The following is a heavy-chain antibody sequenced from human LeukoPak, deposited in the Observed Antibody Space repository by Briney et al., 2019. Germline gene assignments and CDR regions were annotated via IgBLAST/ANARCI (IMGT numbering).Heavy chain of an antibody. V-gene: IGHV1-2*06. CDR1: GYTSTGYY. CDR3: ARGSSSWDNWFDP. J-gene: IGHJ5*02. D-gene: IGHD6-13*01. Sequence: ASVKVSCKASGYTSTGYYMHWVRQAPGQGLEWMGRINPNSGGTNYAQKFQGRVTMTRDTSISTAYMELSRLRSDDTAVYYCARGSSSWDNWFDPWGQGTLVTVSS. CDR2: INPNSGGT.